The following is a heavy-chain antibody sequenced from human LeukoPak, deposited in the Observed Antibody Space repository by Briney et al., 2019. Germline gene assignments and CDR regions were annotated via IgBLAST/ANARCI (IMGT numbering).Heavy chain of an antibody. CDR3: LAVAGASFDY. D-gene: IGHD6-19*01. V-gene: IGHV3-30*03. CDR2: ISYDGSHT. Sequence: HPGGSLRLSCAASKFNFNTYSIHWVRQAPGKGLEWVAVISYDGSHTYYADSVKGRFTISRDNSKNTLYLQMNSLRAEDTALYYCLAVAGASFDYWGQGTLVTVSS. J-gene: IGHJ4*02. CDR1: KFNFNTYS.